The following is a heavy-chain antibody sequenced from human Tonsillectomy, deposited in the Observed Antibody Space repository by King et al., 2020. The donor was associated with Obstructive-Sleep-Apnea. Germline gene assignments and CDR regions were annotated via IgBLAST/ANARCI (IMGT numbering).Heavy chain of an antibody. CDR3: ARGGDYYNTTTTFDY. D-gene: IGHD3-22*01. CDR2: IHHSGRT. Sequence: VQLQESGSGLVKPSQTLSLTCAVSGGPISTGGYSWSWIRQPPGKGLEWIGYIHHSGRTNYNPSLKRRVTISVHRSKNQFSLKLSSVTAADTAVYYCARGGDYYNTTTTFDYWGQGSLVTVSS. J-gene: IGHJ4*02. V-gene: IGHV4-30-2*01. CDR1: GGPISTGGYS.